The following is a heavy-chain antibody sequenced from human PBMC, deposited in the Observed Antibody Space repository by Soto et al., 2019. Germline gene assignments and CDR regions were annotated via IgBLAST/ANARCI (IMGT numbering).Heavy chain of an antibody. CDR1: GGSFSGYY. D-gene: IGHD6-19*01. V-gene: IGHV4-34*01. CDR2: INHSGST. Sequence: SETLSLTCAVYGGSFSGYYWSWIRQPPGKGLEWIGEINHSGSTNYNPSLKSRVTISVDTSKNQFSLKLSSVTAADTAVYYCARSSVSGGWYVAWGQGTLVTVSS. J-gene: IGHJ5*02. CDR3: ARSSVSGGWYVA.